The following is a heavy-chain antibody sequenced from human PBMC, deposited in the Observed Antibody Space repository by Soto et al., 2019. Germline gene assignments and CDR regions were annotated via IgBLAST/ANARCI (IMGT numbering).Heavy chain of an antibody. J-gene: IGHJ5*02. CDR2: INVYNGNT. CDR1: GYTFTNYG. Sequence: QVQLVQSGGEVKKPGASVKVSCKASGYTFTNYGISWVRQAPGQGLEWMGWINVYNGNTKYAQKVQGRVTMTPDTSTSTAYMELGSLRSDDTAVYYCARGVGSGSYYNQYNWFDPWGQGTLVTVSS. D-gene: IGHD3-10*01. V-gene: IGHV1-18*01. CDR3: ARGVGSGSYYNQYNWFDP.